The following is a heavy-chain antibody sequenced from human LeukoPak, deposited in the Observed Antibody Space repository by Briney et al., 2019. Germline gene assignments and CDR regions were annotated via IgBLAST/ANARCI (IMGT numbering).Heavy chain of an antibody. J-gene: IGHJ5*02. CDR2: ISSSSSPI. Sequence: PGESLTLSCAPSGLTFSTYSMSWARQAPGKARVWVSYISSSSSPIYYADSVKGRFTISRDNAKNSLYLQMNSLRAEDTAVYYCAKVAVAGTNWFDPWGRGTLVIVLS. D-gene: IGHD6-19*01. CDR1: GLTFSTYS. CDR3: AKVAVAGTNWFDP. V-gene: IGHV3-48*01.